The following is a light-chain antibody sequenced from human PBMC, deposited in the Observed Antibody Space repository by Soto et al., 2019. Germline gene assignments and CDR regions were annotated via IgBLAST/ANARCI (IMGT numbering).Light chain of an antibody. CDR3: XQYGDSLLT. V-gene: IGKV3-20*01. Sequence: ENVLTQSPGTLSLSPGERATLSCRAXXSXXXXXLAWYQQKPGQTPRLLIYHASNRATGIPDRFSGSGSGTDXXXXXXXXXXXDFAVYYCXQYGDSLLTFGGGTKVEIK. J-gene: IGKJ4*01. CDR1: XSXXXXX. CDR2: HAS.